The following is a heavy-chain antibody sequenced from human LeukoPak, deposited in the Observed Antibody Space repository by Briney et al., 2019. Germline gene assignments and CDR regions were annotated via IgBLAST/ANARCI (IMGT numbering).Heavy chain of an antibody. V-gene: IGHV3-9*01. CDR3: AKDYEQWLVTHYFDY. CDR1: GFTFDDYA. D-gene: IGHD6-19*01. Sequence: GRSLRLSCAASGFTFDDYAMHWVRQAPGKGLEWVSGISWNSGSIGYADSVKGRFTISRDNAKNSLYLQMNSLRAEDTALYYCAKDYEQWLVTHYFDYWGQGTLVTVSS. J-gene: IGHJ4*02. CDR2: ISWNSGSI.